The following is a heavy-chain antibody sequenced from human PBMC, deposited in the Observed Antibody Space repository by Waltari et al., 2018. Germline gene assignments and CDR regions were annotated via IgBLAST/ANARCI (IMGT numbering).Heavy chain of an antibody. CDR1: GFRFRKSG. D-gene: IGHD6-19*01. V-gene: IGHV3-23*01. J-gene: IGHJ4*02. CDR2: VNGDRT. CDR3: AKETGGRGWYTVDY. Sequence: VQVLESGGGLVQPGGSLRLSCAASGFRFRKSGMSWVRQAPGKGREGGSAVNGDRTYYAGSVKGRFTISRDNSQNTVYLQLSSLRADDTAVYYCAKETGGRGWYTVDYWGQGTLVTVSS.